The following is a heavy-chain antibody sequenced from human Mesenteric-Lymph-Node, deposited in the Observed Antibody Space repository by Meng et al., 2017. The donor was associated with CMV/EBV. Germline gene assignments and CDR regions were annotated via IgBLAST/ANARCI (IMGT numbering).Heavy chain of an antibody. Sequence: SETLSLTCSVSGASISSHYWGWIRQPPGKGLEWIGSIYHSGSTYYNPSLKSRVTISVDTSKNQFSLKLSSVTAADTAVYYCASTNYYDSSGYYDAFDIWGQGTMVTVSS. D-gene: IGHD3-22*01. V-gene: IGHV4-39*01. J-gene: IGHJ3*02. CDR1: GASISSHY. CDR3: ASTNYYDSSGYYDAFDI. CDR2: IYHSGST.